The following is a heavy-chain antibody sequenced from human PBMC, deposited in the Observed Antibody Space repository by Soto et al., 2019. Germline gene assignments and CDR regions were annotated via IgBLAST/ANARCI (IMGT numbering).Heavy chain of an antibody. CDR2: IWYDGSNK. CDR3: ARAKTGTTAYYYGMDV. Sequence: QVQLVESGGGVVQPGRSLRLSCAASGFTFSSYGMHWVRQAPGKGLEWVAVIWYDGSNKYYADSVKGRFTISRDNSKNTLYLQTNSLRAEETAVYYWARAKTGTTAYYYGMDVWGQGTTVTVSS. CDR1: GFTFSSYG. J-gene: IGHJ6*01. D-gene: IGHD1-7*01. V-gene: IGHV3-33*01.